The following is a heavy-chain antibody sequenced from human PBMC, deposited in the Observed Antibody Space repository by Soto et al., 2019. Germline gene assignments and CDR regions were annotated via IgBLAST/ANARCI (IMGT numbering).Heavy chain of an antibody. Sequence: QITLKESGPTLVKPTQTLTLTCTFSVFSLNTGGVGVVWIRQPPGKALEWLAVIYWDDDKRYSPSLKSRLTISKDTSKNQVVLTMTNMDPVDTATYYCTHTPFFGDKLDYWGQGALVTVSS. V-gene: IGHV2-5*02. CDR2: IYWDDDK. CDR3: THTPFFGDKLDY. CDR1: VFSLNTGGVG. D-gene: IGHD2-21*01. J-gene: IGHJ4*02.